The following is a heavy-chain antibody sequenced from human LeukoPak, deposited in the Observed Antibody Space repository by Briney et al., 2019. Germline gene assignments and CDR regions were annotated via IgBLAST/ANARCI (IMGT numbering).Heavy chain of an antibody. J-gene: IGHJ6*02. CDR3: AREFKPPGMSMIADFYGMDV. V-gene: IGHV1-18*01. D-gene: IGHD3-22*01. CDR1: GYTSTSYG. Sequence: GASVKVSCKASGYTSTSYGISWVRQDPGQGLEWMGWISAYNGNANYAQKFQGRVTLTTDTSTRTAYMELRSLRSDDTAVYFCAREFKPPGMSMIADFYGMDVWGQGTTVTLSS. CDR2: ISAYNGNA.